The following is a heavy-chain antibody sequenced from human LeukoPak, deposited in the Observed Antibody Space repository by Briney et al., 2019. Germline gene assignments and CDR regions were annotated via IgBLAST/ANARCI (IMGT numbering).Heavy chain of an antibody. V-gene: IGHV4-39*01. CDR3: ARHALGYCSSTSCTNNWFDP. CDR1: GGPISSSGYY. CDR2: IYYSGST. Sequence: PSETLSLTCSVSGGPISSSGYYWAWIRQPPGKGLEWIATIYYSGSTYYSLSLKSRVTLSVDMSKNQFSLKLSSVTAADTAVYHCARHALGYCSSTSCTNNWFDPWGQGTLVTVSS. D-gene: IGHD2-2*01. J-gene: IGHJ5*02.